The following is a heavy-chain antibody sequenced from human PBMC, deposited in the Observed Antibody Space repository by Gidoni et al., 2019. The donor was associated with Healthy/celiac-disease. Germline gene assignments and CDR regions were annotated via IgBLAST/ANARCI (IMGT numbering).Heavy chain of an antibody. Sequence: QVQLVQSGAEVKKPGSSVKVSCKASGGSFSSYAISWVRQAPGLGLEWMGGIIPIFGTANYAQKLQGRVTITADESTSTAYMELSSLRSEDTAVYYCARDVPAEKVGYWFDPWGQGTLVTVSS. V-gene: IGHV1-69*19. D-gene: IGHD2-2*01. J-gene: IGHJ5*02. CDR1: GGSFSSYA. CDR3: ARDVPAEKVGYWFDP. CDR2: IIPIFGTA.